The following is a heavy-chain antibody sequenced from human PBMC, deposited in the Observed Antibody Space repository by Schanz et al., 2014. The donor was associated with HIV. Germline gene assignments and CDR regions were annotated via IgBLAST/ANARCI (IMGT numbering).Heavy chain of an antibody. CDR3: ARGVYYRGVGDYYVTTFDY. D-gene: IGHD2-21*01. J-gene: IGHJ3*01. Sequence: QVQLVQSGAEVKKPGASVKVSCKASGYTFTSYDIHWVRQATGQGLEWLGWMNPGSGNTGYAWKFQGRVTMTRDTSIRTAYMELSSLRSDDTAVYYCARGVYYRGVGDYYVTTFDYWGRGTKVTVSS. CDR1: GYTFTSYD. CDR2: MNPGSGNT. V-gene: IGHV1-8*01.